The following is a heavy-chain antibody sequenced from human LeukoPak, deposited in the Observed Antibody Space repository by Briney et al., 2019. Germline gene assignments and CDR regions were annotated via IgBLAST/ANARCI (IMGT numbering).Heavy chain of an antibody. CDR1: GGSISSSSYY. V-gene: IGHV4-39*01. D-gene: IGHD5-18*01. Sequence: SETLSLTCTVSGGSISSSSYYWGWIRQPPGKGLEWIGSIYYSGSTYYNPSLKSRVTISVDTSKNQFSLKLSSVTAADTAVYYCARGGYGYPLYYYYMDVWGKGTTVTVSS. CDR3: ARGGYGYPLYYYYMDV. CDR2: IYYSGST. J-gene: IGHJ6*03.